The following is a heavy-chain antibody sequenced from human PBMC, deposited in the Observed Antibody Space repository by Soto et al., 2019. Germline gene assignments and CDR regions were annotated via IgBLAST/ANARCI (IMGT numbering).Heavy chain of an antibody. CDR2: IYYSGSA. CDR1: GDSVTSVSDY. CDR3: ARGVGFGYYYYHMDL. V-gene: IGHV4-61*01. D-gene: IGHD3-10*01. Sequence: QVQLQESGPGLVKPSETLSLTCTVSGDSVTSVSDYWSWIRQPPRKGLEWIGYIYYSGSADYNPSLGSRVTISIDTSKNQFSLKLTSVTAADTAVYYCARGVGFGYYYYHMDLWGQGTTVTVSS. J-gene: IGHJ6*02.